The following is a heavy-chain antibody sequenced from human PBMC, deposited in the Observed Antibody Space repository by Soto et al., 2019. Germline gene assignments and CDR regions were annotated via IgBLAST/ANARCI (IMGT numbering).Heavy chain of an antibody. D-gene: IGHD5-12*01. CDR1: GFSLSTSGVG. CDR2: IYCDDDK. CDR3: AHVYGGYDNFDY. V-gene: IGHV2-5*02. Sequence: QITLKESGPTLVKPTQTLTLTCTFSGFSLSTSGVGVGWIRQPPGKALEWLALIYCDDDKRYSPSLKSRLTITKDTSKNQVVLTMTNMDPVDTATYYCAHVYGGYDNFDYWGQGTLVTVSS. J-gene: IGHJ4*02.